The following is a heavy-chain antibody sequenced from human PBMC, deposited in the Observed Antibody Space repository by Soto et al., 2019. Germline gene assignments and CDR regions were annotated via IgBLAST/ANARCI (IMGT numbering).Heavy chain of an antibody. CDR1: GDSVSSNSAA. Sequence: PSQTLSLTCVISGDSVSSNSAAWNWLRQSPSRGLEWLGRTYYRSKWYNEYAVSVKSRINLNPDASRNQFSLQLNSVTPEDTAIYYCARGRHSTSSETVQTATFDHWGQGTQVTVSS. CDR2: TYYRSKWYN. D-gene: IGHD2-15*01. J-gene: IGHJ4*02. V-gene: IGHV6-1*01. CDR3: ARGRHSTSSETVQTATFDH.